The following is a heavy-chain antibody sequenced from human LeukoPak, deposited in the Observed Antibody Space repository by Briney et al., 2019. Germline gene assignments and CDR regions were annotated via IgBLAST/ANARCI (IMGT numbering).Heavy chain of an antibody. J-gene: IGHJ4*01. V-gene: IGHV1-2*02. CDR3: ARRIKSGNLPFDY. CDR2: INPDSGGT. D-gene: IGHD1-26*01. Sequence: GAPVKASCKASGYSFSGYYMHWVRQAPGQGLEWMGWINPDSGGTNYAQGSQGRVTMTRDTSISTAYIELSRLTSDDTAVYYCARRIKSGNLPFDYWGHGTLVTVSS. CDR1: GYSFSGYY.